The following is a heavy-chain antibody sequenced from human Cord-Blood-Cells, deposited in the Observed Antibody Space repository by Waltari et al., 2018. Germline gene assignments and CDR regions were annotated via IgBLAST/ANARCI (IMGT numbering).Heavy chain of an antibody. V-gene: IGHV1-8*01. CDR2: MNPNSGNT. J-gene: IGHJ4*02. CDR1: GYTFTSYD. D-gene: IGHD1-26*01. Sequence: QVQLVQPGAAVKKPGASVKVSCKDSGYTFTSYDIIWVRQATGQGLEWMGWMNPNSGNTGYAQKFQGRVTMTRNTSISTAYMELSSLRSEDTAVYYCARGLIRVVGALGYWGQGTLVTVSS. CDR3: ARGLIRVVGALGY.